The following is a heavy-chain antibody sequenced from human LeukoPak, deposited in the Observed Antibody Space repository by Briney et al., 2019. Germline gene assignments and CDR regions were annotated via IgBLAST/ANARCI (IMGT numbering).Heavy chain of an antibody. CDR1: GFTFSSYG. J-gene: IGHJ5*02. Sequence: PGRSLRLSCAASGFTFSSYGMHWVRQAPGKGLEWVAVIWYDGSNKYYADSVKGRFTISRDNPKNTLYLQMNSLRAEDTAVYYCARDRLAVADHANWFDPWGQGTLVTVSS. D-gene: IGHD6-19*01. V-gene: IGHV3-33*01. CDR2: IWYDGSNK. CDR3: ARDRLAVADHANWFDP.